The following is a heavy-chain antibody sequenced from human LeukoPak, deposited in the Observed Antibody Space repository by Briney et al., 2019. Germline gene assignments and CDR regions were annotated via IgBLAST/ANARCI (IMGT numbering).Heavy chain of an antibody. J-gene: IGHJ4*02. D-gene: IGHD5-24*01. CDR3: ARARSDGYNYYYFDY. Sequence: LTLEVSGEGVASNSAGWNWIRQSPSRGLEWLGRTYYRSKWYNDYAVSVKSRITINPDTSKNQFSLQLNSVTPEDTAVYYCARARSDGYNYYYFDYWGQGTLVTVSS. CDR1: GEGVASNSAG. V-gene: IGHV6-1*01. CDR2: TYYRSKWYN.